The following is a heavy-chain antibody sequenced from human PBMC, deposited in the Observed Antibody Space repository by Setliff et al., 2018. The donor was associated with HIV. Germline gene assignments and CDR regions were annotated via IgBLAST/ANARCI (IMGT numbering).Heavy chain of an antibody. D-gene: IGHD3-10*01. CDR1: GDSMSSSSYY. V-gene: IGHV4-39*01. CDR3: ARSISLLRGPLGDVFDI. J-gene: IGHJ3*02. Sequence: PSETLSLTCTVSGDSMSSSSYYWGWIRQPPGKGLEWIGSIFYSGNTYYKPSLKSRVTISVDTSKNQFSLKLNSVTAADTAVYYCARSISLLRGPLGDVFDIWGQGTMVTVSS. CDR2: IFYSGNT.